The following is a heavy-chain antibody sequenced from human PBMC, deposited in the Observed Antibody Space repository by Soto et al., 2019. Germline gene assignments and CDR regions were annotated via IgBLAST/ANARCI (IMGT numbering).Heavy chain of an antibody. Sequence: EVQLVESGGGLVQPGGSLRLSCAASGFTVSSNYMSWVRQAPGKGLEWVSVIYSGGSTYYADSVKGRFTISRHNSKNTLYLQMNSLRAEDTAVYYCARAEDYGDYPHEAWGQGTLVTVSS. CDR3: ARAEDYGDYPHEA. CDR2: IYSGGST. V-gene: IGHV3-53*04. CDR1: GFTVSSNY. D-gene: IGHD4-17*01. J-gene: IGHJ5*02.